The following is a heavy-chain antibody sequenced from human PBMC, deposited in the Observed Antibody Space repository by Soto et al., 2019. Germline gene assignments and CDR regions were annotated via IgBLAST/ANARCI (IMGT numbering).Heavy chain of an antibody. V-gene: IGHV3-30*18. CDR2: ISYDGSNK. D-gene: IGHD3-22*01. Sequence: GGSLRLSCAASGFTFSSYGMHWVRQAPGKGLEWVAVISYDGSNKYYADSVKGRFTISRDNSKNTLYLQMNSLRAEDTAVYYCAKDDYDSSGYYRPLYYYYYGMDVWGQGTTVTVSS. CDR1: GFTFSSYG. J-gene: IGHJ6*02. CDR3: AKDDYDSSGYYRPLYYYYYGMDV.